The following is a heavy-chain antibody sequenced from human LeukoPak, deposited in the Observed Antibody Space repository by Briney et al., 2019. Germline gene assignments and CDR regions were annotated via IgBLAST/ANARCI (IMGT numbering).Heavy chain of an antibody. Sequence: GGSLRLSCAASGFIFSSYAMSWVRQAPGKGLEWASAISGSGGSTYYADSVEGRFTISRDNSKNTLYLQMNSLRAEDTAVYSCAKDILSSSWYGTPFDYWGQGTLVTVSS. CDR2: ISGSGGST. V-gene: IGHV3-23*01. CDR1: GFIFSSYA. J-gene: IGHJ4*02. D-gene: IGHD6-13*01. CDR3: AKDILSSSWYGTPFDY.